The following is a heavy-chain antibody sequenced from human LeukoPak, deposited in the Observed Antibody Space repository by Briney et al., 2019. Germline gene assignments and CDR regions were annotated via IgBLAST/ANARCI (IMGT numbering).Heavy chain of an antibody. D-gene: IGHD3-10*01. CDR2: ISSSSSTI. CDR1: GFTFSSYS. Sequence: GGSLRLSCAASGFTFSSYSMNWVRQAPGKGLEWVSYISSSSSTIYYADSVKGRFTISRDNAKNSLYLQMNSLRAEDTAVYYCARGRLLWFGELNAGLDYWGQGTLVTVPS. V-gene: IGHV3-48*01. CDR3: ARGRLLWFGELNAGLDY. J-gene: IGHJ4*02.